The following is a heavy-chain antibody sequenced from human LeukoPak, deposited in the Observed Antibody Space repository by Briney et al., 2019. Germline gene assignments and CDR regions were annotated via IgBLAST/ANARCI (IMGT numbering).Heavy chain of an antibody. V-gene: IGHV3-48*03. CDR3: ASGGGVDDLFQH. Sequence: GGSLRLSCAASGFTFSSYEMNWVRRAPGKGLEWVSYISRSGSTIYYADSVKGRFTISRDNAKNSLYLQMNSLRAEDTAVYYCASGGGVDDLFQHWGQGTLVTVSS. CDR1: GFTFSSYE. J-gene: IGHJ1*01. D-gene: IGHD3-16*01. CDR2: ISRSGSTI.